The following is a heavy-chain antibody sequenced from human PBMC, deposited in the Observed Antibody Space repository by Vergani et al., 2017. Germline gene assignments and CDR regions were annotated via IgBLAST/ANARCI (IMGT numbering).Heavy chain of an antibody. D-gene: IGHD1-26*01. J-gene: IGHJ4*02. Sequence: EVQLLESGGSLKQPGGSVRLSCAASGFTFSTYAMHWVRQAPGKGLDWVSALTGGGVSTYYADSFKGRFIISRDNSRDTLYLQMNSLRTENTATYYCVKDAGSYENFFDYWGQGTMVIVSS. CDR2: LTGGGVST. V-gene: IGHV3-23*01. CDR3: VKDAGSYENFFDY. CDR1: GFTFSTYA.